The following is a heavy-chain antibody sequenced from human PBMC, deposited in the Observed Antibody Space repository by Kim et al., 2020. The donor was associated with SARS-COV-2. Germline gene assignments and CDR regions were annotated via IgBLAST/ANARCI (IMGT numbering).Heavy chain of an antibody. CDR2: ISSSGSTI. V-gene: IGHV3-11*01. J-gene: IGHJ6*02. Sequence: GGSLRLSCAASGFTFSDYYMSWIRQAPGKGLEWVSYISSSGSTIYYADSVKGRFTISRDNAKNSLYLQMNSLRAEDTAVYYCAREFKTGGYYYYYGMDVWGQGTTVTVSS. CDR3: AREFKTGGYYYYYGMDV. D-gene: IGHD2-15*01. CDR1: GFTFSDYY.